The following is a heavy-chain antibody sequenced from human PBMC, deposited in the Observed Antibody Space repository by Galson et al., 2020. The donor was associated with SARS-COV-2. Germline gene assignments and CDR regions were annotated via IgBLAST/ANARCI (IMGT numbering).Heavy chain of an antibody. D-gene: IGHD6-6*01. CDR2: TYYRSKWYN. Sequence: SQTLSLTCAISGDSVSSNSATWNWVRQSPSRGLEWLGSTYYRSKWYNDYAVSVKSRITINPDTSKNQFSLQLNSVTPDDTAVYYCASGSSSYYYYYGMDVWGQGTTVTVSS. CDR1: GDSVSSNSAT. J-gene: IGHJ6*02. CDR3: ASGSSSYYYYYGMDV. V-gene: IGHV6-1*01.